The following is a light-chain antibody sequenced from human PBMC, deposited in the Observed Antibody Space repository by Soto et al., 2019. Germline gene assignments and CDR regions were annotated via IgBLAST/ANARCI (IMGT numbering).Light chain of an antibody. CDR3: SSFTSRSSLI. CDR2: EVR. V-gene: IGLV2-14*01. Sequence: QSALTQPASVSGSPGQSITIFCAGTMRDIGAYNLVSWYQQHPGRAPRLIIYEVRNRPSGSSFRFSGSKSGNTASLTISGLQAEDEADYYCSSFTSRSSLIFGGGTKLTVL. CDR1: MRDIGAYNL. J-gene: IGLJ2*01.